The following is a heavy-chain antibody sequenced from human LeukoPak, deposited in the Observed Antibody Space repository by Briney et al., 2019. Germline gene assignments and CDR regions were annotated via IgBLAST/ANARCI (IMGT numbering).Heavy chain of an antibody. V-gene: IGHV4-59*08. D-gene: IGHD6-19*01. J-gene: IGHJ4*02. CDR1: GGSISSYY. CDR2: IYYSGST. Sequence: SETLSLTCTVSGGSISSYYWSWIRQPPGKGLEWIGYIYYSGSTNYNPSLKSRVTISVDTSKNQFSLKLSSVAAADTAVYYCARQGGSSDWYEGDYFDYWGQGTLVTVSS. CDR3: ARQGGSSDWYEGDYFDY.